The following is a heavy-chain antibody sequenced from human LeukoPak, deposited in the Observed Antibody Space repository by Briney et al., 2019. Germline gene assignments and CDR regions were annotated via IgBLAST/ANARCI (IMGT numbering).Heavy chain of an antibody. CDR1: GGTISSYY. J-gene: IGHJ4*02. D-gene: IGHD3-3*01. CDR3: ARSHSDSSFDY. V-gene: IGHV4-4*07. Sequence: PSETLSLTCTASGGTISSYYWSWIRQPAGKGLEWIGRIYTSGSTNYNPSLKSRVTMSVDTSKNQFSLKLSSVTAADTAVYYCARSHSDSSFDYWGQGTLVTVSS. CDR2: IYTSGST.